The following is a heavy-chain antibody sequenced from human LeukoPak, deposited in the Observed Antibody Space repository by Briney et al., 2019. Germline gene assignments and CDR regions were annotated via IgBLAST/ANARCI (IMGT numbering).Heavy chain of an antibody. V-gene: IGHV4-39*07. CDR2: IYYSGST. D-gene: IGHD2-15*01. CDR3: ARGVGGYSSGYQKHYYYYYYMDV. J-gene: IGHJ6*03. CDR1: GGSISSSSYY. Sequence: SETLSLTCTVSGGSISSSSYYWGWIRQPPGEGLEWIGSIYYSGSTYYNPSLKSRVTISVDTSKNQFSLKLSSVTAADTAVYYCARGVGGYSSGYQKHYYYYYYMDVWGKGTTVTVSS.